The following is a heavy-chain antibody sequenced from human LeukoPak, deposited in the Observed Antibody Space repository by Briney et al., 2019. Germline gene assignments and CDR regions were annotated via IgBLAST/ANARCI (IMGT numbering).Heavy chain of an antibody. D-gene: IGHD3-9*01. Sequence: GGSLRLSCAASGFTFSSYGMHWVRQAPGKGLEWVAFIRYDGSNKYYADSVKGRFTISRDNSKSTLYLQMNSLRAEDTAVYYCAKDLPSPYYDILTGVGDYWGQGTLVTVSS. CDR2: IRYDGSNK. V-gene: IGHV3-30*02. CDR3: AKDLPSPYYDILTGVGDY. CDR1: GFTFSSYG. J-gene: IGHJ4*02.